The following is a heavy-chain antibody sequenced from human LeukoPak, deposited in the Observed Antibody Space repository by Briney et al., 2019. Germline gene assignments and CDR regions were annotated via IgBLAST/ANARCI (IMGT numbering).Heavy chain of an antibody. CDR3: AKLGCTGTICYANT. V-gene: IGHV3-23*01. J-gene: IGHJ5*02. D-gene: IGHD2-2*01. Sequence: GDSLRLSCAASGFSFNIYAMSWVRRAPGKGLEWVAAIDRGGGSTFYADSVKGRFTISKDNSKNTLYLQMNSLRAEDTALYYCAKLGCTGTICYANTWGEGALVTVSS. CDR1: GFSFNIYA. CDR2: IDRGGGST.